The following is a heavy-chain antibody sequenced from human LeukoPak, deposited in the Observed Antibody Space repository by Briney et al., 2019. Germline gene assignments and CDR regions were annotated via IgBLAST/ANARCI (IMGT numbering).Heavy chain of an antibody. CDR2: IYYSGST. V-gene: IGHV4-59*01. CDR3: ARVRFLEWLSSPYYMDV. D-gene: IGHD3-3*01. CDR1: GGSISSYY. J-gene: IGHJ6*03. Sequence: PSETLSLTCTVSGGSISSYYWSWIRQPPGKGLEWIGYIYYSGSTNYNPSLKSRVTISVDTSKNQFSLKLSSVTAADTAVYYCARVRFLEWLSSPYYMDVWGKGTTVTVSS.